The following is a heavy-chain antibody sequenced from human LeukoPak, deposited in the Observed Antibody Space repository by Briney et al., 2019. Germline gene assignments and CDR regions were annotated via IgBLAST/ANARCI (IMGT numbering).Heavy chain of an antibody. CDR1: RFTFSSYD. CDR2: IWYDGSNQ. CDR3: AKGDRPDRFEH. D-gene: IGHD2-15*01. J-gene: IGHJ1*01. V-gene: IGHV3-33*06. Sequence: GGSVRLSCTPSRFTFSSYDMHWVRQAPGKGLEWVAVIWYDGSNQQYAGSVKGRFTISRDNSGNTVFLQVNSLRPEETAVYYCAKGDRPDRFEHWGLGTLVTVSS.